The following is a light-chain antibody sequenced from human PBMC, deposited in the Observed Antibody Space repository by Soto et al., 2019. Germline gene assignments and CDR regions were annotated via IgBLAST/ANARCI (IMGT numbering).Light chain of an antibody. CDR1: QSVSSSY. V-gene: IGKV3-20*01. CDR2: GAS. Sequence: EIVLTQSPGTLSLSPGEGATLSCRASQSVSSSYLAWYQQKPGQAPRLLIYGASSRATGVPDRFSGTGSGTDFTLIISRLEPEDFAVYYCQQYGSYTTFGQGAK. J-gene: IGKJ1*01. CDR3: QQYGSYTT.